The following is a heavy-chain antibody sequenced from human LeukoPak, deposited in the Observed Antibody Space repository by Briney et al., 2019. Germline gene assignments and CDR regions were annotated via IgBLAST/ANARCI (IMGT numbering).Heavy chain of an antibody. D-gene: IGHD3-22*01. V-gene: IGHV3-49*04. CDR3: TRAYYYDSSGRDY. J-gene: IGHJ4*02. CDR2: IRSKAYGGTT. Sequence: GGSLRLSCVGSGFTFSRYGMAWVRQAPGRGLEWVGFIRSKAYGGTTEYAASVKGRFTISRDDSKSIAYLQMNSLKTEDTAVYYCTRAYYYDSSGRDYWGQGTLVTVSS. CDR1: GFTFSRYG.